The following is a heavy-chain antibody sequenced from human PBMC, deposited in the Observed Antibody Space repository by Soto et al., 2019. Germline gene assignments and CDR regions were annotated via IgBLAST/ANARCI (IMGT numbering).Heavy chain of an antibody. CDR2: IKSKYDGATT. CDR3: ATVLKLRSFDWLWGLIDV. Sequence: GGSLRLSCATSGFLFSNPWLTWVRRAPGKGLEWVGRIKSKYDGATTDYAAPVKGRFTISRDDSKNTLYLQMGSLKSEDTALYYCATVLKLRSFDWLWGLIDVCGQGTLVTVSS. J-gene: IGHJ4*02. CDR1: GFLFSNPW. V-gene: IGHV3-15*01. D-gene: IGHD3-9*01.